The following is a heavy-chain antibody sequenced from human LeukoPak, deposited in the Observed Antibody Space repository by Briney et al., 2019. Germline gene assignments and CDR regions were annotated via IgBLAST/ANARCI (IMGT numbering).Heavy chain of an antibody. CDR3: ASHSSSWLGERYWFDP. J-gene: IGHJ5*02. CDR1: GGTFSSYA. CDR2: IIPIFGAA. D-gene: IGHD6-13*01. V-gene: IGHV1-69*13. Sequence: SVKVSCKASGGTFSSYAISWVRQAPGQGLEWMGGIIPIFGAANYAQKFQGRVTIAADESTSTAYMELSSLRSEDTAVYYCASHSSSWLGERYWFDPWGQGTLVTVSS.